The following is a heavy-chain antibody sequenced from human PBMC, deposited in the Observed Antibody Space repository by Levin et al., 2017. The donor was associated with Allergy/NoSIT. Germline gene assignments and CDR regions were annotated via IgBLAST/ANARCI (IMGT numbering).Heavy chain of an antibody. Sequence: ASVKVSCTASGYTFTSNGISWVRQAPGQGLEWMGWISANNGHTSYAQTFQGRVTMTRDTASSTAYMELRSLRSDDTAVYYCAIDSSGYGPGYYGMDVWGQGTTVTVSS. CDR1: GYTFTSNG. V-gene: IGHV1-18*01. D-gene: IGHD5-12*01. CDR2: ISANNGHT. CDR3: AIDSSGYGPGYYGMDV. J-gene: IGHJ6*02.